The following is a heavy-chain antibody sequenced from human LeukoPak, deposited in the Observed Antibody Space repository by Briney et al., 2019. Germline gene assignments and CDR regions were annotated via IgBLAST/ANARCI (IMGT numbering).Heavy chain of an antibody. CDR2: ISNTGNHI. D-gene: IGHD1-26*01. J-gene: IGHJ4*02. V-gene: IGHV3-21*01. CDR1: EFSFSAYS. Sequence: GGSLRLSCSASEFSFSAYSMNWVRQAPGKGLEWVSSISNTGNHIYYADSVKGRFTISRDNAKNTLFLQMNSLRAEDTAVYYCATTGSGSYYDYWGQGTLVTVSS. CDR3: ATTGSGSYYDY.